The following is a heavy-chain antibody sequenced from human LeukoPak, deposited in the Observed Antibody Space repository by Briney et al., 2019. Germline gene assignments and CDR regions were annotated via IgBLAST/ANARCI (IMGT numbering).Heavy chain of an antibody. CDR1: GFTFSSYA. Sequence: GRSLRLSCAASGFTFSSYAMHWVRQAPGKGLEWVAVVSYDGNNKYYADSVKGRFTISRDNSKNTLYLQMNSLRAEDTAVYSCARQIVIGNAYYYFDYWGQGILVTVSS. CDR3: ARQIVIGNAYYYFDY. V-gene: IGHV3-30-3*01. D-gene: IGHD1-1*01. CDR2: VSYDGNNK. J-gene: IGHJ4*02.